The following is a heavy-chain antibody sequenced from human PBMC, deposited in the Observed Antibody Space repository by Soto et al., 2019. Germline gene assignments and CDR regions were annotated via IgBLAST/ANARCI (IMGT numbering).Heavy chain of an antibody. D-gene: IGHD3-22*01. J-gene: IGHJ4*02. Sequence: GGSLRLSCAASGFTFSSYAMHWVRQAPGKGLEWVAVISYDGSKKYGDSVKGRFTISRDNSKNTLYLQMNSLRAEDTAVSYCARGHGAYDSSGYDLLLGYWGQRTLVTVSS. CDR3: ARGHGAYDSSGYDLLLGY. CDR1: GFTFSSYA. V-gene: IGHV3-30-3*01. CDR2: ISYDGSKK.